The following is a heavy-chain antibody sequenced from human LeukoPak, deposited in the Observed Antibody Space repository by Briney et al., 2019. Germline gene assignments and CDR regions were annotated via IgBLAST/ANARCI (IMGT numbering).Heavy chain of an antibody. CDR3: ARGGYYDSSGHDAFDI. Sequence: SETLSLTCTVSGGSISSYYWSWIRQPPGKGLEWIGYIYYSGSTNYNPSLKSRVTISVDTSKNQFSLKLSSVTAADTAVYYCARGGYYDSSGHDAFDIWGQGTMVTVSS. V-gene: IGHV4-59*12. J-gene: IGHJ3*02. CDR1: GGSISSYY. D-gene: IGHD3-22*01. CDR2: IYYSGST.